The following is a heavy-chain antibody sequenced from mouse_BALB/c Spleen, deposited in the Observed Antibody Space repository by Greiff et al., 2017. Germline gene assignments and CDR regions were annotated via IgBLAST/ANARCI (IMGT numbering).Heavy chain of an antibody. CDR1: GFTFSDYY. V-gene: IGHV5-4*02. CDR2: ISDGGSYT. Sequence: EVQVVESGGGLVKPGGSLKLSCAASGFTFSDYYMYWVRQTPEKRLEWVATISDGGSYTYYPDSVKGRFTISRDNAKNNLYLQMSSLKSEDTAMYYCAREEDYYGSSWGAYWGQGTLVTVSA. J-gene: IGHJ3*01. CDR3: AREEDYYGSSWGAY. D-gene: IGHD1-1*01.